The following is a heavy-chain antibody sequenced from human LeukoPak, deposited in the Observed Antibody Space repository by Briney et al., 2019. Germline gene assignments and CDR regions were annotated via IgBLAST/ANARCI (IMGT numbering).Heavy chain of an antibody. Sequence: GGSLRLSCAASGFTFSSYSMTWVRQAPGKGLEWVSSISSSSRYIYYADSVKGRFTICRDNGKKSLYRQMISLRAEDTAVYYCARVTVAGTWLDYWGQGTLVTVSS. CDR2: ISSSSRYI. J-gene: IGHJ4*02. CDR1: GFTFSSYS. V-gene: IGHV3-21*01. CDR3: ARVTVAGTWLDY. D-gene: IGHD6-19*01.